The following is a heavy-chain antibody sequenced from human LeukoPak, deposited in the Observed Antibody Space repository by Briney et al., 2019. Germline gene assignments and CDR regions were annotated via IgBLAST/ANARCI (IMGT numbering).Heavy chain of an antibody. Sequence: PGRSLRLSCAASGFTFSSYGMHWVRQAPGKGLEWVAVISYDGNNKYYADSVKGRFTISRDNSKNTLYLQMNSLRAEDTAVYYCAREGAGDSYWGQGTLVTVSS. CDR2: ISYDGNNK. D-gene: IGHD4-17*01. J-gene: IGHJ4*02. CDR1: GFTFSSYG. V-gene: IGHV3-30*03. CDR3: AREGAGDSY.